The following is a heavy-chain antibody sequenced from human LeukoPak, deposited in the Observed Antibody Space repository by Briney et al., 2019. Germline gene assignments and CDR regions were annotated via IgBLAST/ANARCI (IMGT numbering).Heavy chain of an antibody. CDR2: IEQDGSEK. D-gene: IGHD4-17*01. Sequence: GGYLRLSCAASGFTFSSYWMIWVRQAPGKGLEGVANIEQDGSEKYYVDSMKGRFTISRDNAKNSLYLQMNSLRAEDTAVYYCAESIYGDYFDYWRQATLVTVCS. V-gene: IGHV3-7*03. J-gene: IGHJ4*02. CDR1: GFTFSSYW. CDR3: AESIYGDYFDY.